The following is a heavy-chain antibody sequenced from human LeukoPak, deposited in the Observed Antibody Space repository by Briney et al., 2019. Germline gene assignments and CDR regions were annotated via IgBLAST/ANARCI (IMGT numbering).Heavy chain of an antibody. V-gene: IGHV1-18*04. CDR1: GYTLTIYG. CDR2: ISTYNVNT. Sequence: ASVKVSCKASGYTLTIYGISWVRQAPGQGLEWMGWISTYNVNTNYTQKLQGRVTMTTDTSTSTAYMELRSLRSDDTAVYYCARGRAPDYWGQGTLVTVSS. CDR3: ARGRAPDY. J-gene: IGHJ4*02.